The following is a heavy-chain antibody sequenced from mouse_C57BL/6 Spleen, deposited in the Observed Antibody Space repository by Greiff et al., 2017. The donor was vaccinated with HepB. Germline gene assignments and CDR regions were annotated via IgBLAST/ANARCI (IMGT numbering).Heavy chain of an antibody. CDR3: ARGPRHYYGSLSY. V-gene: IGHV1-82*01. Sequence: QVQLQQSGPELVKPGASVKISCKASGYAFSSSWMNWVKQRPGKGLEWIGRIYPGDGDTNYNGKFKGKATLTADKSSSTAYMQLSSLTSEDSAVYFCARGPRHYYGSLSYWGQGTSVTVSS. J-gene: IGHJ4*01. CDR2: IYPGDGDT. CDR1: GYAFSSSW. D-gene: IGHD1-1*01.